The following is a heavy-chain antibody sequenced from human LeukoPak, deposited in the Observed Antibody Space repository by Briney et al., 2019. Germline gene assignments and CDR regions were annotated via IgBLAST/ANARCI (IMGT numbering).Heavy chain of an antibody. CDR1: GFTFSSYG. J-gene: IGHJ6*04. V-gene: IGHV3-30*18. CDR2: ISHDVGNK. CDR3: AKDGGYGDYVMDV. Sequence: GGSLRLSCAPSGFTFSSYGMHWVRQAPGKGLEWVTVISHDVGNKYYADSVKGRFTISRDNSKNTLYLQMNSLRAEDTAVYYWAKDGGYGDYVMDVWGKGTTVTVSS. D-gene: IGHD3-16*01.